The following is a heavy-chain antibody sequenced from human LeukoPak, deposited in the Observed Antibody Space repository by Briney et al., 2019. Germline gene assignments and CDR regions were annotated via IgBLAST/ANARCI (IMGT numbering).Heavy chain of an antibody. CDR3: ASQRITMIVVDPNWFDP. V-gene: IGHV1-2*02. J-gene: IGHJ5*02. CDR1: GYTFTGYY. Sequence: GASVKVSCKASGYTFTGYYMHWVRQAPGQGLEWMEWINPNSGGTNYAQKFQGRVTMTRDTSISTAYMELSRLRSDDTAVYYCASQRITMIVVDPNWFDPWGQGTLVTVSS. CDR2: INPNSGGT. D-gene: IGHD3-22*01.